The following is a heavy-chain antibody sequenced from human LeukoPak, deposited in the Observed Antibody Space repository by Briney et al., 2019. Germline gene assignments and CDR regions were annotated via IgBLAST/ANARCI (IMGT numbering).Heavy chain of an antibody. V-gene: IGHV4-39*07. CDR1: GGSISSYY. D-gene: IGHD1-26*01. CDR2: IYYSGST. CDR3: ARGRRVGATYYYYYYMDV. J-gene: IGHJ6*03. Sequence: SETLSLTCTVSGGSISSYYWGWIRQPPGKGLEWIGSIYYSGSTYYNPSLKSRVTISVDTSKNQFSLKLSSVTAADTAVYYCARGRRVGATYYYYYYMDVWGKGTTVTVSS.